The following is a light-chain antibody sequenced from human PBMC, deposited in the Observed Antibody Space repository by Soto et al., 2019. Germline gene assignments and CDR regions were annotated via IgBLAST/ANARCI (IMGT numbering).Light chain of an antibody. V-gene: IGKV3-20*01. CDR3: QQYSSSPPT. CDR1: QSVSSRY. J-gene: IGKJ4*01. CDR2: GAS. Sequence: DIVLTQSPGTLSLSPGERATLSCRASQSVSSRYVAWYQQKPGQAPRLLIYGASSRATGIPDRFSGSGSGTDFTLTISRLEAEDFAVYYCQQYSSSPPTFGGGTNVEIK.